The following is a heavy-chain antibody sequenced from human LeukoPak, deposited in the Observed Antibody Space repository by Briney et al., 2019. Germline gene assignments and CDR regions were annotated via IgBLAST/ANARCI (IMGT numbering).Heavy chain of an antibody. CDR3: ARIRGYCCGGSCPTRYKYYYYYMDV. CDR2: IDWDDDK. CDR1: GFSLSTSGMC. V-gene: IGHV2-70*11. Sequence: SGPTLVNPTQTLTLTCTFSGFSLSTSGMCVSWIRQPPGKALEWLARIDWDDDKYYSTSLKTRLTISKDTSKNQVVLTMTNMDPVDTATYYCARIRGYCCGGSCPTRYKYYYYYMDVWGKGTTVTVSS. J-gene: IGHJ6*03. D-gene: IGHD2-15*01.